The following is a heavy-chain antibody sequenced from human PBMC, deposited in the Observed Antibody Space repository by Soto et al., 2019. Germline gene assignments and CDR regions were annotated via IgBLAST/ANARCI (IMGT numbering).Heavy chain of an antibody. Sequence: EVQLLESGGDLVQPGGSLRLSRAASGFTFSSYAMSWVRQAPGKGLEWVSSISLGGGSTYFADSVKGRFTISRDNSKNSLYLQMNSLRPEDTAVYYCARPRSGSNGGKLDYWGQGTLVTVSS. CDR1: GFTFSSYA. D-gene: IGHD1-26*01. CDR3: ARPRSGSNGGKLDY. CDR2: ISLGGGST. V-gene: IGHV3-23*01. J-gene: IGHJ4*02.